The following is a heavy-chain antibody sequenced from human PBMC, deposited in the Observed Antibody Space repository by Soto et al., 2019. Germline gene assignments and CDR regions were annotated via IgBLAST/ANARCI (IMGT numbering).Heavy chain of an antibody. Sequence: QRLSLTCAISGDSVSGNSAAWNWVTKSPSRGLECLGRTYYRLRRHNDYAVSVKSRITVTPDTSKNQSSLNLNSVTPEDTAAYSCARESRCYGSSGSYFDSWGQGTLVTVSS. CDR3: ARESRCYGSSGSYFDS. D-gene: IGHD6-19*01. J-gene: IGHJ4*02. V-gene: IGHV6-1*01. CDR2: TYYRLRRHN. CDR1: GDSVSGNSAA.